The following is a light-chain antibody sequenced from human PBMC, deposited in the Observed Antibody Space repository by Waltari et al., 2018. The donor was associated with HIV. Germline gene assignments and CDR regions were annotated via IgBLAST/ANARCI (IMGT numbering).Light chain of an antibody. CDR1: SSNIGSYY. V-gene: IGLV1-47*01. CDR2: RNN. Sequence: QSVLTQPPSASGTPGQRVNISCSGRSSNIGSYYVYWYQQLPGTAPKLLIYRNNQRPSGVPDRFSGSKSGTSASLAINGLRSEDEADYYCAAWTDSLTAVVFGGGTKLSVL. CDR3: AAWTDSLTAVV. J-gene: IGLJ2*01.